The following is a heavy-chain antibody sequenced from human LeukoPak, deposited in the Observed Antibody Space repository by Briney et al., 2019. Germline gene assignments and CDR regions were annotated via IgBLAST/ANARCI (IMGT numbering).Heavy chain of an antibody. CDR3: AKGGPLVYYYYGMDV. D-gene: IGHD6-6*01. CDR1: GFTFSSYG. Sequence: GGSLRLSCAASGFTFSSYGMQWVRQAPGKGLEWVAVISYDGSNKYYADSVKGRFTISRDNSKNTLYLQMNSLRAEDTAVYYCAKGGPLVYYYYGMDVWGQGTTVTVSS. CDR2: ISYDGSNK. V-gene: IGHV3-30*18. J-gene: IGHJ6*02.